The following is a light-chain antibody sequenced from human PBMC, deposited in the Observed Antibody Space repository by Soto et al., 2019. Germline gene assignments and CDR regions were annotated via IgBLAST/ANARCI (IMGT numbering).Light chain of an antibody. J-gene: IGKJ1*01. CDR1: QSVSSN. CDR2: GAS. V-gene: IGKV3-11*01. Sequence: EIVMTQSPATLSVSPGERATLSCRASQSVSSNLAWYQQKPGQAPRLLIYGASTRATGIPVRFSGSGSGTDFTLTISSLEPEDFAVYYCQQRSNWPPWTFGQGTKVEIK. CDR3: QQRSNWPPWT.